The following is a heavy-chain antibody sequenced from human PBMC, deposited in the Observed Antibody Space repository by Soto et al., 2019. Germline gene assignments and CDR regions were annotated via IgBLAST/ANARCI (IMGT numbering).Heavy chain of an antibody. CDR2: VEEDGSDT. Sequence: PGGSLRLSCAASGFNFNSYRVSWVRQAPGKGLEWLACVEEDGSDTDYADSVKGRFTISRDNAKNTVYLQMNSLRADDTAVFYCGRGGSDSPMAPGYWGQGTLVTVSS. J-gene: IGHJ4*02. V-gene: IGHV3-7*01. CDR1: GFNFNSYR. D-gene: IGHD5-18*01. CDR3: GRGGSDSPMAPGY.